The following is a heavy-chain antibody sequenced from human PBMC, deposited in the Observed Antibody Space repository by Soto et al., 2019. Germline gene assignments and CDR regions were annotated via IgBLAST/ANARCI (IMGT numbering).Heavy chain of an antibody. D-gene: IGHD2-2*01. J-gene: IGHJ5*01. V-gene: IGHV1-18*01. Sequence: QVQLVQSGAELKKPGASVEVSCETSGYAFTNYGTSWVRQAPGQGLESMGWISISSDCSHSAQKLQGRVVMTTDTSTRTAFMELRNLRSDDTAVYYCAKNTSSWFDSWGKGTLVTVSS. CDR3: AKNTSSWFDS. CDR2: ISISSDCS. CDR1: GYAFTNYG.